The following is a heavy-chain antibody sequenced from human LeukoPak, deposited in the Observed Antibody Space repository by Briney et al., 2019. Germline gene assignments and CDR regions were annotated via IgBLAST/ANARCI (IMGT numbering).Heavy chain of an antibody. CDR3: AREGGFGYDDAFDT. CDR2: ISGSGGST. V-gene: IGHV3-23*01. J-gene: IGHJ3*02. D-gene: IGHD3-16*02. CDR1: GFTFNTYA. Sequence: GGSLRLSCAASGFTFNTYAMIWVRQAPGKGLEWVSAISGSGGSTFYADSVKGRFTISRDNSKNTLYLQMNSLRAEDTAVYYCAREGGFGYDDAFDTWGHGTTVTVSS.